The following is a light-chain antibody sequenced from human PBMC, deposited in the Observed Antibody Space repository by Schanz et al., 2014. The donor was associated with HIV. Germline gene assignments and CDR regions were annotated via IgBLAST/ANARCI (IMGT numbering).Light chain of an antibody. CDR2: GAS. CDR1: QSVSTN. V-gene: IGKV3-15*01. J-gene: IGKJ4*01. CDR3: QQYHSSRGT. Sequence: EIVMTQSPATLSVSPGERATLSCRASQSVSTNLAWYQQKPGQAPRLLVYGASTRATGVPARFSGSGSGTDFTLTISRLEPEDFAVYYCQQYHSSRGTFGGGTKVELK.